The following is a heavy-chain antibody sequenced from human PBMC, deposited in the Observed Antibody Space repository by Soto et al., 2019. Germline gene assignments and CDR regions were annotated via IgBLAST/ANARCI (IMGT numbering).Heavy chain of an antibody. Sequence: SETLSLTCTVSGVSINAYYWSWIRQPPGKGLEWIGYVYYTGGTTYDPSLKSRVTISVDTSKNQFSLKLSSVTAADTAVYYCARGAVVALLRGFDYWGQGTLVTVSS. D-gene: IGHD1-26*01. J-gene: IGHJ4*02. V-gene: IGHV4-59*12. CDR1: GVSINAYY. CDR3: ARGAVVALLRGFDY. CDR2: VYYTGGT.